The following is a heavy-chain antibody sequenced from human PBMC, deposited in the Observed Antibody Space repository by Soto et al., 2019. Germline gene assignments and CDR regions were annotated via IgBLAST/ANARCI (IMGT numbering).Heavy chain of an antibody. CDR3: AGERGDTAAYRFLGF. V-gene: IGHV4-31*03. D-gene: IGHD5-18*01. CDR2: IYQDGGT. J-gene: IGHJ4*02. Sequence: HVQLKESGPGLVKPSQTLSLTCTVSGGSINVGGYYWSSIRQLPGRGLEWIGFIYQDGGTYYNPSLKSRATMSLDASKYQFSVRLNSATAADTAVYYCAGERGDTAAYRFLGFCGQGALGTVSA. CDR1: GGSINVGGYY.